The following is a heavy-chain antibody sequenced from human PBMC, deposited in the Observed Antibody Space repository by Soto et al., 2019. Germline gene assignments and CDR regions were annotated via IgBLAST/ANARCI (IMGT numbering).Heavy chain of an antibody. D-gene: IGHD6-13*01. J-gene: IGHJ6*02. CDR2: ISAYKGKT. CDR1: GYTFTSYG. V-gene: IGHV1-18*01. Sequence: QDQLVQSGAEMKKPGASVKISCKASGYTFTSYGISWVRQAPGQGLEWMGWISAYKGKTNYAENLQGRVTMTTDTATSSAYMELRSLRSDDTAIYYCAIDRSAALGYGMDVWGQGTTVTVSS. CDR3: AIDRSAALGYGMDV.